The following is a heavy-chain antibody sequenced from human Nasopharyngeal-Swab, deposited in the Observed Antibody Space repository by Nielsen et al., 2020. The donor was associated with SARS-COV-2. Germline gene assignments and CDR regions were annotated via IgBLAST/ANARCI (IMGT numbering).Heavy chain of an antibody. CDR3: AREGENDSSGYFSDAFDI. J-gene: IGHJ3*02. V-gene: IGHV3-48*03. D-gene: IGHD3-22*01. CDR1: GFTFSSYE. Sequence: GGSLRLSCAASGFTFSSYEMNRVRQAPGKGLEWVSYISSSGSTIYYADSVKGRFTISRDNAKNSLYLQMNSLRAEDTAVYYCAREGENDSSGYFSDAFDIWGQGTMVTVSS. CDR2: ISSSGSTI.